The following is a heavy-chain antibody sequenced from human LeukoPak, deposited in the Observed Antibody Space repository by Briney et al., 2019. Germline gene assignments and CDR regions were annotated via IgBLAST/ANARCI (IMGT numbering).Heavy chain of an antibody. V-gene: IGHV1-8*02. D-gene: IGHD6-19*01. Sequence: ASVKVSCKASGYTFTSYDINWVRQAPGQGLEWMGWMNPNSGNTGYAQKFQGRVTMTRDTSASTAYMELSSLRSEDTAVYYCAQGLLTLDYFAYWGQGTLVTVSS. CDR1: GYTFTSYD. CDR3: AQGLLTLDYFAY. J-gene: IGHJ4*02. CDR2: MNPNSGNT.